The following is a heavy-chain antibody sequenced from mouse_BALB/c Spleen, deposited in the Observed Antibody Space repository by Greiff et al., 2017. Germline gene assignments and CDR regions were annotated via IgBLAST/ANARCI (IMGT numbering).Heavy chain of an antibody. V-gene: IGHV7-3*02. CDR1: GFTFTDYY. Sequence: EVQVVESGGGLVQPGGSLRLSCATSGFTFTDYYMSWVRQPPGKALEWLGFIRNKANGYTTEYSASVKGRFTISRDNSQSILYLQMNTLRAEDSASYYCERDIGDFTVCAYWGRDTRVTVST. CDR2: IRNKANGYTT. J-gene: IGHJ3*01. CDR3: ERDIGDFTVCAY. D-gene: IGHD3-3*01.